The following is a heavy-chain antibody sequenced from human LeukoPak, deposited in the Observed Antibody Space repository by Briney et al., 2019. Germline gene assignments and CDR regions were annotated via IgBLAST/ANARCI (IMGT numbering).Heavy chain of an antibody. Sequence: GGSLRLSCAGSGFTFSSYWMSWIRQAPGKGPEWVANIKQDGREKHYVDSVKGRFTISRDNAKHSLYLQMNSLRAEDTAIYYCTRDEAAATDWGQGTLVTVSS. CDR1: GFTFSSYW. CDR2: IKQDGREK. CDR3: TRDEAAATD. V-gene: IGHV3-7*01. D-gene: IGHD6-13*01. J-gene: IGHJ4*02.